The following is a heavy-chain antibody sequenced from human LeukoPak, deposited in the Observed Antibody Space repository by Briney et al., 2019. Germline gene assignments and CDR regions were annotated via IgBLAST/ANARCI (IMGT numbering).Heavy chain of an antibody. Sequence: PRASAKVSCKASGGTFSSYAISWVRQAPGQGLEWMGGIIPIFGTANYAQKFQGRVTITADESTSTAYMELSSLRSEDTAVYYCATRSSWSSRYFQHWGQGTLVTVSS. V-gene: IGHV1-69*13. CDR1: GGTFSSYA. J-gene: IGHJ1*01. CDR2: IIPIFGTA. D-gene: IGHD6-13*01. CDR3: ATRSSWSSRYFQH.